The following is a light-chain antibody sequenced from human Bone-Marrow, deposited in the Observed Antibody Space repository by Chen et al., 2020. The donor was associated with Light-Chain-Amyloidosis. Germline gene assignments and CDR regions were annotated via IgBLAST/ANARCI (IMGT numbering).Light chain of an antibody. V-gene: IGKV3-20*01. CDR3: QQCGTPPLT. CDR1: QTISSYY. Sequence: EIVLTQSPATLSLSPVEGANLSCRASQTISSYYLTWYQQKGGQPRLLLFYASTSTTTGTPDRCAGRGAGTVFTLTSSRGEHEDSAKYYYQQCGTPPLTFGGGTKVEIK. CDR2: AST. J-gene: IGKJ4*01.